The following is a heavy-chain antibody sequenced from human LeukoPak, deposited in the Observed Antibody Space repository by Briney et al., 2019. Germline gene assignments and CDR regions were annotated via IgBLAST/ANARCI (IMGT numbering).Heavy chain of an antibody. CDR3: ARGGRIYSSGWYFRRENWFDP. J-gene: IGHJ5*02. V-gene: IGHV4-39*01. CDR1: GGSISSSSYY. Sequence: KPSETLSLTCTVSGGSISSSSYYWGWIRQPPGKGLEWIGSIYYSGSTYYNPSLKSRVTISVDTSKNQFSLKLSSVTAADTAVYYCARGGRIYSSGWYFRRENWFDPWGQGTLVTVSS. CDR2: IYYSGST. D-gene: IGHD6-19*01.